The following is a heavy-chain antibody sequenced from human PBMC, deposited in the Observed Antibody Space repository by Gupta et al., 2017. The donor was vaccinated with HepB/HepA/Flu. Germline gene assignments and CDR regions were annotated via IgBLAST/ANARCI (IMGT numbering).Heavy chain of an antibody. J-gene: IGHJ4*02. CDR3: ARGQITDWGSLDY. CDR2: IKQDGFEK. D-gene: IGHD7-27*01. V-gene: IGHV3-7*01. Sequence: EVQLVESGGGLVQPGGSLRLSCAGSGFTFSSYWMSWVRQAPGKGLEWVANIKQDGFEKYYLDSVKGRFTISRDNAKNSLYLQMNSLRAEDTAVYYCARGQITDWGSLDYWGQGALVTVSS. CDR1: GFTFSSYW.